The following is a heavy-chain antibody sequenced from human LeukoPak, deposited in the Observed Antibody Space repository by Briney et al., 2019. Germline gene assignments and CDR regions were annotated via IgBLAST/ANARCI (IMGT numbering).Heavy chain of an antibody. CDR3: ARYGSGSYYNSFDY. D-gene: IGHD3-10*01. V-gene: IGHV4-39*07. Sequence: SETLSLTCTVSGGSISSSSYYWGWIRQPPGKGLEWIGSIYYSGSTYYNPSLKSRVTISVDTSKNQFSLKLSSVTAADTAVYYCARYGSGSYYNSFDYWGQGTLVTVSS. CDR2: IYYSGST. CDR1: GGSISSSSYY. J-gene: IGHJ4*02.